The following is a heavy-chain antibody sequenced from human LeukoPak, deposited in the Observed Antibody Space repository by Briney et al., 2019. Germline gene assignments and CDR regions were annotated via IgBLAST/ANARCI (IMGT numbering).Heavy chain of an antibody. CDR3: ARDNVAWGARLEWSPSLGY. CDR2: ISYDGSNK. D-gene: IGHD6-6*01. Sequence: GGSLRLSCAASGFTFSSYAMHWVRQAPGKGLEWVAVISYDGSNKYYADSVKGRFTISRDNSKNTLYLQMNSLRAEDTAVYYRARDNVAWGARLEWSPSLGYWGQGTLVTVSS. CDR1: GFTFSSYA. V-gene: IGHV3-30-3*01. J-gene: IGHJ4*02.